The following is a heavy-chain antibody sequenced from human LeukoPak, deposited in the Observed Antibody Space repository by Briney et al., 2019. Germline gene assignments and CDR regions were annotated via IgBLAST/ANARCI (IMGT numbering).Heavy chain of an antibody. Sequence: PGGSLRLSCAASGFTFSSYFWMHWVRQAPGKGLVWVSRIKSDGSSSTYADPVKGRFTISRDNAKNSLYLQMNSLRAEDTALYYCARDLRVVITGSFDSWGQGTLVTVSS. CDR1: GFTFSSYFW. D-gene: IGHD3-22*01. CDR2: IKSDGSSS. V-gene: IGHV3-74*01. CDR3: ARDLRVVITGSFDS. J-gene: IGHJ4*02.